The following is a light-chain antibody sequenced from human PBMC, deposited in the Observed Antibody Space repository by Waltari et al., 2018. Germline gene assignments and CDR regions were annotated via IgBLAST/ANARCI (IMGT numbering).Light chain of an antibody. J-gene: IGKJ2*01. CDR1: QSVGSSY. CDR2: AVS. Sequence: ELVLTQSPGTLSLSPGEGATLSCWASQSVGSSYLAWFQQKPGQAPRLLIYAVSSRATGVPDRFSGSGSGTDFTLTINRLEPEDSAVYYCQQYGSPPYTFGQGTKLEI. CDR3: QQYGSPPYT. V-gene: IGKV3-20*01.